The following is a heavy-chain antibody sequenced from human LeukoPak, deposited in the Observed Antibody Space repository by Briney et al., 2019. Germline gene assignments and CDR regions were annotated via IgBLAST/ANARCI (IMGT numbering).Heavy chain of an antibody. V-gene: IGHV6-1*01. CDR2: TYYRSKWYN. J-gene: IGHJ6*02. CDR3: ARDTYSGYDSLFGNYFYYAMDV. D-gene: IGHD5-12*01. Sequence: SQTLSLTCAISGDSVSSNSAAWNWIRQSPSRGLEWLGRTYYRSKWYNDYAVSVKSRITTNPDTSRNQFSLQLNPVTPEDTAVYYCARDTYSGYDSLFGNYFYYAMDVWGQGTTVTVSS. CDR1: GDSVSSNSAA.